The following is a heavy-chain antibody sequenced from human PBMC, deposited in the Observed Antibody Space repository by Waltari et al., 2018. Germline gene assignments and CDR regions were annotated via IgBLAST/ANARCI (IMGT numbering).Heavy chain of an antibody. J-gene: IGHJ6*02. CDR2: INGDGSST. Sequence: EVQLVESGGGSVQPGWSRSLSCTGSGVIFSRYWMHWVRQGPGEGLVCVSRINGDGSSTTYADSVQGRFTTTRDNAKSTLYLEMNSLKSEDTGVYYCAREENYDFAMDVWGQGTTVTVSS. D-gene: IGHD1-7*01. V-gene: IGHV3-74*01. CDR3: AREENYDFAMDV. CDR1: GVIFSRYW.